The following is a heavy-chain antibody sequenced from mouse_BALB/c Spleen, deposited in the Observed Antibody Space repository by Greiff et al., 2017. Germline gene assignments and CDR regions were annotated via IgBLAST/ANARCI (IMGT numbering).Heavy chain of an antibody. V-gene: IGHV3-6*02. CDR3: ARAVTYYGSSYFDY. CDR2: ISYDGSN. D-gene: IGHD1-1*01. CDR1: GYSITSGYY. Sequence: EVQLQQSGPGLVKPSQSLSLTCSVTGYSITSGYYWNWIRQFPGNKLEWMGYISYDGSNNYNPSLKNRISITRDTSKNQFFLKLNSVTTEDTATYYCARAVTYYGSSYFDYWGQGTTLTVSS. J-gene: IGHJ2*01.